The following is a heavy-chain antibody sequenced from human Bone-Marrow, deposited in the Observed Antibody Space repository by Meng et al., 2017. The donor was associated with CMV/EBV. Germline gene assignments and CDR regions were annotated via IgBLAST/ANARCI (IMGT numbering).Heavy chain of an antibody. V-gene: IGHV3-21*01. CDR1: GFTFSRYT. Sequence: GESLKISCAVSGFTFSRYTMVWVRQAPGKGLEWVSSISSSGTSIYYADSVKGRFTISRDNAKNSLYLQMNSLRAEDTAVYYCARVRYSTSSGDAFDIWGPGTMVTVSS. D-gene: IGHD6-6*01. CDR3: ARVRYSTSSGDAFDI. CDR2: ISSSGTSI. J-gene: IGHJ3*02.